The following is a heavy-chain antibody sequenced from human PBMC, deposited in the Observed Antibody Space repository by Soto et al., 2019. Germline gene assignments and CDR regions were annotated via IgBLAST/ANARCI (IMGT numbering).Heavy chain of an antibody. CDR2: INHSGYT. Sequence: SETLSLTCAVYGGSFSGYYWSWIRQPPGKGLEWIGEINHSGYTNYNPSLKSRVTISVDTSKSQFSLKLSSVTAADTAVYYCASIYDSSGYYYGNNWFDPWGQGTLVTVS. D-gene: IGHD3-22*01. V-gene: IGHV4-34*01. CDR1: GGSFSGYY. CDR3: ASIYDSSGYYYGNNWFDP. J-gene: IGHJ5*02.